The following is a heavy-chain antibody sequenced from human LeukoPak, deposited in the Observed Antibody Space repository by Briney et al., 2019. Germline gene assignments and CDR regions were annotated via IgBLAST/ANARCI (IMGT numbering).Heavy chain of an antibody. V-gene: IGHV1-69*13. CDR2: IIPIFGTA. Sequence: SVKVSCTASGGTVSSYAISWVRQAPGQGLEWMGGIIPIFGTANYAQKFQGRVTITADESTSTAYMELSSLRSEDTAVYYCARDTPDGCSGGSCYARDNWFDPWGQKTLVTVSS. J-gene: IGHJ5*02. CDR1: GGTVSSYA. CDR3: ARDTPDGCSGGSCYARDNWFDP. D-gene: IGHD2-15*01.